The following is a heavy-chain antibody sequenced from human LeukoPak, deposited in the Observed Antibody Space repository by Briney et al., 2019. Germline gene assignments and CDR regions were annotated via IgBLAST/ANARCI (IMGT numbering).Heavy chain of an antibody. Sequence: PSETLSLTCTVSGCSVISNYWSWIRQPPGKGLQWIGYVHNSGNTNYNPSLKSRVTISVDTSKNQFSLKVSAVTAADTAVYYCARENNYFDYWGQGTLVTVSS. J-gene: IGHJ4*02. V-gene: IGHV4-59*02. CDR1: GCSVISNY. CDR2: VHNSGNT. CDR3: ARENNYFDY.